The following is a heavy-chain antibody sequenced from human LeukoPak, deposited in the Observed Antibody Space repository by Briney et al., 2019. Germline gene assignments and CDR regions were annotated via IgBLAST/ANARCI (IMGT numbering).Heavy chain of an antibody. V-gene: IGHV3-13*04. CDR3: ARSGTTMTGDGLDI. J-gene: IGHJ3*02. CDR1: GFSLSSHE. CDR2: ISATGDT. Sequence: GGSLRHSCAASGFSLSSHEMHWVPQVTGKGLEWVSGISATGDTYYLGFVKGRFTISRENAKNALHLQMNSLRAGDTAVYYCARSGTTMTGDGLDIWGQGTMVTVSS. D-gene: IGHD4-17*01.